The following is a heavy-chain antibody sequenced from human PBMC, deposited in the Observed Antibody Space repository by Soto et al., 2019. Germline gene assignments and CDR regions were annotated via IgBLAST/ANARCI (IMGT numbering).Heavy chain of an antibody. CDR3: ARATGHVGFNGFGP. CDR1: GGTFGNCT. V-gene: IGHV1-69*02. Sequence: GASVKVSCKASGGTFGNCTFNWVRQAPGQGPEWMGRIIPILGIANYAQKFQGRVTITADISTSTAYMDLSSLRPHDTAVYYCARATGHVGFNGFGPWDQGTLVTGSS. CDR2: IIPILGIA. J-gene: IGHJ5*02.